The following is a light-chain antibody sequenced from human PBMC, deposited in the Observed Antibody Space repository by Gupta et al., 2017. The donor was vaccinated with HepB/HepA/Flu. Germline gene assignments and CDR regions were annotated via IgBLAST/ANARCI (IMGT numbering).Light chain of an antibody. CDR1: QSISY. CDR3: QQRYRNHSGYT. Sequence: DIQMTQSPSSLSASVGDRVTITCRAIQSISYLNWYQQKPGKAPKLLIYAASSLQSGVPSRFSGSGAGTDFNLTISSRQPEDFATYYCQQRYRNHSGYTFGQGTKLEIK. J-gene: IGKJ2*01. V-gene: IGKV1-39*01. CDR2: AAS.